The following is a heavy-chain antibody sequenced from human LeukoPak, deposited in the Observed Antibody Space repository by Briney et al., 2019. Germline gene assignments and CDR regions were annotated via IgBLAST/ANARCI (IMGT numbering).Heavy chain of an antibody. CDR1: GGSISSSSYY. CDR2: IYYSGST. CDR3: AREPRSIPGIAAAGTVDY. Sequence: SETLSLTCTVSGGSISSSSYYWGWIRQPPGKGLEWIGSIYYSGSTNYNPSLKSRVSISVDTSKNQFSLKLSSVTAADTAVYYCAREPRSIPGIAAAGTVDYWGQGTLVTVSS. D-gene: IGHD6-13*01. J-gene: IGHJ4*02. V-gene: IGHV4-39*07.